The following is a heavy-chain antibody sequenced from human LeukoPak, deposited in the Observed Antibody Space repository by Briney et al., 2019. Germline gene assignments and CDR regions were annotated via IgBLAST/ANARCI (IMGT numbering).Heavy chain of an antibody. CDR3: VKSIEMATMNDAFDI. V-gene: IGHV3-23*01. J-gene: IGHJ3*02. CDR1: GFTFSSYA. CDR2: ISGSGGST. Sequence: GGSLRLSCAASGFTFSSYAMSWVRQAPGKGLEWVSAISGSGGSTYYADSVKGRFTISRDNSKNTLYLQMNSLRAEDTAVYYCVKSIEMATMNDAFDIWGQGTMVTVSS. D-gene: IGHD5-24*01.